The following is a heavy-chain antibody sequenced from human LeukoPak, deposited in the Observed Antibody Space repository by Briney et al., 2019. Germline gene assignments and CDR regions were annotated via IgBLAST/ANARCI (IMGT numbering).Heavy chain of an antibody. D-gene: IGHD3-10*01. CDR1: GYSFTSYW. Sequence: GESLKISCKGSGYSFTSYWISWVRQMPGKGLEWMGRIDPSDSYANYSPSFQGHVTISADKSISTAYLQWSSLKASDTAMYYCAWGSGGAFDYWGQGTLVTVSS. V-gene: IGHV5-10-1*01. CDR2: IDPSDSYA. CDR3: AWGSGGAFDY. J-gene: IGHJ4*02.